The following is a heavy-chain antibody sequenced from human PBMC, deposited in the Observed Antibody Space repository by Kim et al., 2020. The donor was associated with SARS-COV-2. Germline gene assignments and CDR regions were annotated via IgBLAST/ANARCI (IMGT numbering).Heavy chain of an antibody. J-gene: IGHJ4*02. V-gene: IGHV4-39*01. D-gene: IGHD2-21*02. CDR3: ARSPYCGGDCPSHFDY. Sequence: SLKSRVTISVDTSKNQFSLKLSSVTAADTAVYYCARSPYCGGDCPSHFDYWGQGTLVTVSS.